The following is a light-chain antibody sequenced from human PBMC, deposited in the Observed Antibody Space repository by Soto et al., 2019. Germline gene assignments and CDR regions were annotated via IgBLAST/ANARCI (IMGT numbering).Light chain of an antibody. J-gene: IGKJ2*01. CDR3: QQYNNWPLYT. CDR1: QFVSNN. V-gene: IGKV3-15*01. Sequence: EILMTQSPATLSVSPGERATLSCRASQFVSNNLAWYHQKPGQAPRLLIYAASTRATGVPARFSGSGSGTAFTLTISSLQSEDFAVYYCQQYNNWPLYTFGQGTKLEIK. CDR2: AAS.